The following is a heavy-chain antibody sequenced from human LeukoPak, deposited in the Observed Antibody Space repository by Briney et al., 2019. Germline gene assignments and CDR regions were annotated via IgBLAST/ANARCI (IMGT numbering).Heavy chain of an antibody. CDR2: IYYSGST. V-gene: IGHV4-30-4*01. CDR1: GGAISSYY. D-gene: IGHD4-11*01. J-gene: IGHJ4*02. Sequence: SETLSLTCTISGGAISSYYWNWIRQAPGKGLEWIGYIYYSGSTYYNPSLKSRVTISVDTSKNQFSLKLSSVTAADTAVYYCARETKGYSNFDYRGQGTLVTVSS. CDR3: ARETKGYSNFDY.